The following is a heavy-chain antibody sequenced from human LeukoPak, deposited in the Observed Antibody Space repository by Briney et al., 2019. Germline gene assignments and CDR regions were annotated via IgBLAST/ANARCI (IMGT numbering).Heavy chain of an antibody. V-gene: IGHV3-48*04. CDR3: ARDLRGYCSGGSCYSLDY. J-gene: IGHJ4*02. CDR2: ISSSSSI. Sequence: GGSLRLSCAASGFTFSSYSMNWVRQAPGKGLEWVPYISSSSSIYYADSVKGRFTISRDNAKNSLYLQMNSLRAEDTAVYYCARDLRGYCSGGSCYSLDYWGQGTLVTVSS. D-gene: IGHD2-15*01. CDR1: GFTFSSYS.